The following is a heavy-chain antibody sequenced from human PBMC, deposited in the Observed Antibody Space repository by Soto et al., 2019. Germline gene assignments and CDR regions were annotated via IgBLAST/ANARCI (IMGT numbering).Heavy chain of an antibody. CDR1: GITFSSYS. CDR3: ARGHYYDSSGSISGMDV. V-gene: IGHV3-48*02. Sequence: QPGGSLRLSCAASGITFSSYSMNWVRQAPGKGLEWVSYISSSRSTIYYADSVKGRFTISRDNAKNSLYLQMNSLSDEDTAVYYCARGHYYDSSGSISGMDVWGQGTTVTVSS. CDR2: ISSSRSTI. J-gene: IGHJ6*02. D-gene: IGHD3-22*01.